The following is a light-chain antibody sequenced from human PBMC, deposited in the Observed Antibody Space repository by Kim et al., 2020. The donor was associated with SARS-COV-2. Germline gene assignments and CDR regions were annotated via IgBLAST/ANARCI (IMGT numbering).Light chain of an antibody. Sequence: ASVGDRVTITCRASQSISSCLAWYQQKPGKAPKLLIYTASTLESGVPSRFSGSGSGTEFTLTISSLQPEDVATYYCQQYDSAPLTFGGGTKVEIK. CDR1: QSISSC. J-gene: IGKJ4*01. V-gene: IGKV1-5*03. CDR2: TAS. CDR3: QQYDSAPLT.